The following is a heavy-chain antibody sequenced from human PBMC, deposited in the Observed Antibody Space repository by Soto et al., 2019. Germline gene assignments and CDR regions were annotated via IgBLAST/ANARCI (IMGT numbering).Heavy chain of an antibody. D-gene: IGHD1-26*01. J-gene: IGHJ6*02. Sequence: QVQLVQSGAEVKKPGSSVKVSCGASGGTFSSYPINWVRQAPGQGLEGMGGIIPFFGTSNYAQKFQGRVTITADESTSTAYMELRSLRSGDTAVYYCARVGHITNYGMAVWGQGTTVTVSS. CDR2: IIPFFGTS. CDR3: ARVGHITNYGMAV. CDR1: GGTFSSYP. V-gene: IGHV1-69*01.